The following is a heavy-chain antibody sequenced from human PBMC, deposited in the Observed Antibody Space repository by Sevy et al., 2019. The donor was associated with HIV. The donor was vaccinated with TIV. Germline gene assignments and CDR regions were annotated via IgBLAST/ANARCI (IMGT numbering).Heavy chain of an antibody. CDR3: ARESSSTWQAGYYGMAV. D-gene: IGHD6-13*01. CDR2: IYSGGTT. Sequence: GGSLRLSCAASGFTFKDTWMTWVRQAPGKGLEWVSVIYSGGTTYYADSVKGRFTISRDNSKNTVYLQMNSLRAEDTAVYYCARESSSTWQAGYYGMAVWGQGTTVTVSS. CDR1: GFTFKDTW. J-gene: IGHJ6*02. V-gene: IGHV3-66*01.